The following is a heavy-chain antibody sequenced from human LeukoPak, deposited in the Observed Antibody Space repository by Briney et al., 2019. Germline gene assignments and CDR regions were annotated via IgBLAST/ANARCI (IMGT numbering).Heavy chain of an antibody. CDR1: GYTFTSYD. V-gene: IGHV1-8*03. J-gene: IGHJ6*03. CDR2: MNPNSGNT. Sequence: GASVKVSCKASGYTFTSYDINWVRQATGQGLEWMGWMNPNSGNTGYAQKFQGRVTITADESTSTAYMELSSLRSKDTAVYYCSGTLGYYYYYMDVWGKGTTVTVSS. CDR3: SGTLGYYYYYMDV. D-gene: IGHD6-25*01.